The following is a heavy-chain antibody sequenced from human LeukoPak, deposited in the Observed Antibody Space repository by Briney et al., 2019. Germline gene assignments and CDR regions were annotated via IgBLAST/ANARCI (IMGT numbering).Heavy chain of an antibody. V-gene: IGHV3-7*03. CDR2: INRDGGEE. CDR1: GFTFSSYW. Sequence: GGSLRLSCAASGFTFSSYWMSWVRQAPGKGLEWEANINRDGGEEYYVDSVKGRFTISRDSVKSSLYLQMNSLRAEDTAVYYCARGGYSCAYWGQGILVTVSS. J-gene: IGHJ4*02. CDR3: ARGGYSCAY. D-gene: IGHD5-18*01.